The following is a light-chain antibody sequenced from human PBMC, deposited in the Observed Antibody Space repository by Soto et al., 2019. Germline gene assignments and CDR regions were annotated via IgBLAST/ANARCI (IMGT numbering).Light chain of an antibody. CDR1: QSVLYRSNNKNY. Sequence: DIVMTQSPDSLAVSLGERATINCKSSQSVLYRSNNKNYLAWYQHKPGQAPKLIISLASTRESGVPERFSGSGSGTDFSLTISSLQAEDVAVYYCQQYYITPRTFGQGTKVEI. J-gene: IGKJ1*01. V-gene: IGKV4-1*01. CDR2: LAS. CDR3: QQYYITPRT.